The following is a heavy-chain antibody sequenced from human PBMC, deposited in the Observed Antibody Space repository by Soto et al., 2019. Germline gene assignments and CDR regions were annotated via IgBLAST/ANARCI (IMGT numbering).Heavy chain of an antibody. CDR2: ISSSSSYT. CDR3: ARAGGRQWRTGQSFDV. Sequence: QVQLVESGGGLVKPGGSLRLSCAASGFTFSDYYMSWIRQAPGKGLEWVSYISSSSSYTNYADSVKGRFTISRDNAKNXLNLQLSSRRAEDTAAYYCARAGGRQWRTGQSFDVWGQGTAVTVSS. V-gene: IGHV3-11*05. J-gene: IGHJ6*02. D-gene: IGHD6-19*01. CDR1: GFTFSDYY.